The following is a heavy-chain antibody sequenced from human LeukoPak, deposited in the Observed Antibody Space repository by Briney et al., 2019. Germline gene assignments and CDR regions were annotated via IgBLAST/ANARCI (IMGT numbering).Heavy chain of an antibody. Sequence: PSETLSLTCAFAGYSISSGYYWGWIRQPPGKGLEWIGSIYHSGSTYYNPSLKSRVTISVDTSKNQFSLKLSSVTAADTAVYYCARALSYYYGSGSYYHDYWGQGTLVTVSS. CDR2: IYHSGST. CDR3: ARALSYYYGSGSYYHDY. CDR1: GYSISSGYY. V-gene: IGHV4-38-2*01. J-gene: IGHJ4*02. D-gene: IGHD3-10*01.